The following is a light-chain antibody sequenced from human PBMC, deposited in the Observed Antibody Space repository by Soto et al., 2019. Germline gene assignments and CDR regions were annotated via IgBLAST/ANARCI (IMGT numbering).Light chain of an antibody. V-gene: IGKV3-15*01. CDR2: GAS. J-gene: IGKJ5*01. Sequence: EIGLTQFPATLSLSPGDRATLSCRASQSVNNFLAWYQQKPRQAPRLLIYGASTRATGVPASFSGSGPGTEVTLTISSRKSDDFAAYYCQQYNNWLPITFGQGTRLEIK. CDR3: QQYNNWLPIT. CDR1: QSVNNF.